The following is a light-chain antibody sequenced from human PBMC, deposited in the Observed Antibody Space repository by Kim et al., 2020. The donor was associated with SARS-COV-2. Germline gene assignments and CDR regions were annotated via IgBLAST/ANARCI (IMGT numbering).Light chain of an antibody. J-gene: IGLJ1*01. CDR2: GNN. Sequence: SVSNSWPVSIFNIGAGYEIHWYQQLPTTAPKLLIYGNNTRPSGVPDRFSCSKSDTSASPAITGLQAEDEADYYCQSYDNSLSGYVFGSGTKVTVL. CDR3: QSYDNSLSGYV. V-gene: IGLV1-40*01. CDR1: IFNIGAGYE.